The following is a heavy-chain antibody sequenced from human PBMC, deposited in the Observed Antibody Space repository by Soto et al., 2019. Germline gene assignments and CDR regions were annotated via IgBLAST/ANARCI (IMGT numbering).Heavy chain of an antibody. CDR2: INHSGSA. J-gene: IGHJ4*02. Sequence: SETLSLTGAVYGGSFSGYYWSWIRQPPGKGLEWIGEINHSGSANYNPSLKSRVTISVDTPKNQFSLKLSSVTAADTAVYYCARGYDTALAPIFWGQGILVTVSS. D-gene: IGHD5-18*01. V-gene: IGHV4-34*01. CDR3: ARGYDTALAPIF. CDR1: GGSFSGYY.